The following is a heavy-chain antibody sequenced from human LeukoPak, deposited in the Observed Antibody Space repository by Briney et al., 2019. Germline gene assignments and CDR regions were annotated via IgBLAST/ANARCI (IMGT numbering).Heavy chain of an antibody. Sequence: SETLSLTCTVSGGSISSGSYYGSWIRQPAGTGLEWIGRIYTSGSTNYNPSLKSRVTISVDTSKNQFSLKLSSVTAADTAVYYCARALGSSGYYYYWGQGTLVTVSS. CDR1: GGSISSGSYY. CDR3: ARALGSSGYYYY. V-gene: IGHV4-61*02. D-gene: IGHD3-22*01. CDR2: IYTSGST. J-gene: IGHJ4*02.